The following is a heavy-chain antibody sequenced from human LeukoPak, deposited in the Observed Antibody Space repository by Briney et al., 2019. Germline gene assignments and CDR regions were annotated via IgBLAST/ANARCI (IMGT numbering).Heavy chain of an antibody. J-gene: IGHJ2*01. Sequence: GASVKVSCKAAEYTFTSYDINWVRQATGQGLEWMGWMNPTSGYTGYAQKFQGRVTMTRDTSISTAYMELSSLRSDDTAVYYCARMRGYSLGYWYLDLWGRGTLATVSS. CDR1: EYTFTSYD. CDR3: ARMRGYSLGYWYLDL. D-gene: IGHD5-18*01. V-gene: IGHV1-8*01. CDR2: MNPTSGYT.